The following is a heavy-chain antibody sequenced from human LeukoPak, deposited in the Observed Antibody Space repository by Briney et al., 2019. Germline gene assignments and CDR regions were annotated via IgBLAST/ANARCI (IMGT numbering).Heavy chain of an antibody. V-gene: IGHV3-7*01. CDR3: ARWEARDTWVYDY. CDR1: GFTFRSYW. J-gene: IGHJ4*02. D-gene: IGHD1-26*01. Sequence: GGSLRLSCVASGFTFRSYWMSWVRQAPGKGLEWVANIKQDGSKLSYVDSVKGRFTVSRDNAKNSLYLQMNSLRAEDTAVYYCARWEARDTWVYDYWGQGTLVTVSS. CDR2: IKQDGSKL.